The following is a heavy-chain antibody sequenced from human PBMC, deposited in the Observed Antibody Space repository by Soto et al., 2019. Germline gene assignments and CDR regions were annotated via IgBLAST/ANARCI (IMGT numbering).Heavy chain of an antibody. D-gene: IGHD3-10*01. CDR1: GFTFSSYG. CDR3: AREGAPNHAYYGSGSYFSRLNQYAFDI. J-gene: IGHJ3*02. CDR2: IWYDGSNK. Sequence: GGSLRLSCAASGFTFSSYGMHWVRQAPGKGLEWVAVIWYDGSNKYYADSVKGRFTISRDNSKNTLYLQMNSLRAEDTAVYYCAREGAPNHAYYGSGSYFSRLNQYAFDIWGQGTMVTVSS. V-gene: IGHV3-33*01.